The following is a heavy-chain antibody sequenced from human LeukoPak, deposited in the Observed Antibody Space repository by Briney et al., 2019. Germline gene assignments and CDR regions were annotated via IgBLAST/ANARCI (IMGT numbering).Heavy chain of an antibody. CDR2: FDPEDGET. V-gene: IGHV1-24*01. J-gene: IGHJ3*02. Sequence: ASVKVSCKVSGYTLTELSMHWVRQAPGKWLEWMGGFDPEDGETIYAQKFQGRVTITTDESTSTAYMELSSLRSEDTAVYYCARLDFGVLGAFDIWGQGTMVTVSS. CDR3: ARLDFGVLGAFDI. CDR1: GYTLTELS. D-gene: IGHD3-3*01.